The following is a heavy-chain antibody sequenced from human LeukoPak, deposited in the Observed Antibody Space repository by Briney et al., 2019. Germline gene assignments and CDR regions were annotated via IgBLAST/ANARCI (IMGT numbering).Heavy chain of an antibody. CDR2: IRSKANSYAT. J-gene: IGHJ4*02. D-gene: IGHD3-10*01. Sequence: GGSLRLSCAASGFTFSGSAMHWVRQASGKGLEWVGRIRSKANSYATAYAASVKGTLTISRDDSKNTAYLHMTSLKTEDTAVYYCTRDLYGSGSYYNYFDYWGQGDLVTVSS. CDR1: GFTFSGSA. CDR3: TRDLYGSGSYYNYFDY. V-gene: IGHV3-73*01.